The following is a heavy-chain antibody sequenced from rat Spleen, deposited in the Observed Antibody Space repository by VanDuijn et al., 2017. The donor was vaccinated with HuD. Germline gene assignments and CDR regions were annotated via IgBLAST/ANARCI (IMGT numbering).Heavy chain of an antibody. Sequence: QVQLKESGPGLVQPSQTLSLTCSVSGFSLTSYHVSWFRQPPGKGLEWMGVIWTGGSTAYNSLLKSRLSISRDISKSQVFLKMNSLQTEDTATYYCARDRGVTMMVPLMDAWGQGTSVTVSS. D-gene: IGHD1-12*03. CDR1: GFSLTSYH. CDR3: ARDRGVTMMVPLMDA. J-gene: IGHJ4*01. V-gene: IGHV2-43*01. CDR2: IWTGGST.